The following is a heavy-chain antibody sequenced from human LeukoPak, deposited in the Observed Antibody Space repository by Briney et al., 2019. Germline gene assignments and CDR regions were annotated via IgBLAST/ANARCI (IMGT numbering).Heavy chain of an antibody. Sequence: ASLKVSCKASVGPFSNYAISWVRQAPGQGLEWMGGIIPILGTTNYAQKFQGRVTITADESTSTAYMELSSLKSEDTAVYYCARDLPGGNYWGQGTLVIVSS. CDR3: ARDLPGGNY. V-gene: IGHV1-69*13. D-gene: IGHD3-16*01. J-gene: IGHJ4*02. CDR2: IIPILGTT. CDR1: VGPFSNYA.